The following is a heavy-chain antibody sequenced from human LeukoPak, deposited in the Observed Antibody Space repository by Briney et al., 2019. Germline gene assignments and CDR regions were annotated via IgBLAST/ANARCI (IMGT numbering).Heavy chain of an antibody. CDR1: GFTFSSYA. D-gene: IGHD6-6*01. CDR3: AKCRSTSSPSYYVMDV. CDR2: ISGSGGST. V-gene: IGHV3-23*01. J-gene: IGHJ6*02. Sequence: GGSLRLSCAASGFTFSSYAMSWVRQAPGKGLEWVSAISGSGGSTYYADSVKGRFTISRDNSKNTLYLQMNSLRPEDTAIYYCAKCRSTSSPSYYVMDVWGQGTTVTVSS.